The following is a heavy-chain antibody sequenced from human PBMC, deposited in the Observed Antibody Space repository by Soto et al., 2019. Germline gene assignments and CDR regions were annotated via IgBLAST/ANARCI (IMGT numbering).Heavy chain of an antibody. CDR3: VREKILDGSGRRHYYGMDV. Sequence: QEQLLQSGAEVKKPGASVTVSCKASGYTFLIYFVHWVRQAPGQGLEWMGIINPGSGTTTYSQQFQGRVIMTSDTSTNTVHMAMTSLTSEDTAVYFCVREKILDGSGRRHYYGMDVWGQGTAVSVSS. D-gene: IGHD3-10*01. CDR2: INPGSGTT. J-gene: IGHJ6*02. V-gene: IGHV1-46*01. CDR1: GYTFLIYF.